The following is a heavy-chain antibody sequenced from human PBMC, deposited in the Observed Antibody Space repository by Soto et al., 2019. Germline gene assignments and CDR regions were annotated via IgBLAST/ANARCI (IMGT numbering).Heavy chain of an antibody. V-gene: IGHV3-30-3*01. J-gene: IGHJ6*01. D-gene: IGHD3-22*01. CDR3: ARDCDDSTAYYNYYYFGMDV. Sequence: GGSLRLSCAASGFAFIHYAMYWVRQAPGKGLEWVAVISYDGSNKYYADSVKGRFTISRDNSKNTLFLQMNSLGAEDTALYYCARDCDDSTAYYNYYYFGMDVWGQGTTVTVSS. CDR1: GFAFIHYA. CDR2: ISYDGSNK.